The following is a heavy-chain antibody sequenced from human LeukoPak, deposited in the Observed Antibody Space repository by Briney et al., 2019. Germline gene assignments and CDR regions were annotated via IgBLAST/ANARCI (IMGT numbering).Heavy chain of an antibody. V-gene: IGHV4-59*01. CDR3: ARGTVQMGMGERFFDF. CDR1: GVSINTYY. D-gene: IGHD3-16*01. J-gene: IGHJ4*02. Sequence: SETLSLTCSVSGVSINTYYLTWIRLSPGKGLDWIGYIYYSGTTNYNPSLKSRVSMSVDTTSNQFSLMLSSVTAADTAKYYCARGTVQMGMGERFFDFWGQGTLVTVSS. CDR2: IYYSGTT.